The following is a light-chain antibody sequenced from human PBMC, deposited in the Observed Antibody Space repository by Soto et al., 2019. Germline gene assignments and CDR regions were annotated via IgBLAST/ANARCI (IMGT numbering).Light chain of an antibody. V-gene: IGKV1-5*01. CDR2: DAS. CDR3: QQYNSSPPT. Sequence: DIQMTQSPSTLSASVGDRVTITCRASQSISTWLAWYQQIPGKAPKLLIYDASSLDSGVPSRFSGSGSGTEFTLTISRLQPDDVAAYYCQQYNSSPPTFGQGTKLEI. CDR1: QSISTW. J-gene: IGKJ2*01.